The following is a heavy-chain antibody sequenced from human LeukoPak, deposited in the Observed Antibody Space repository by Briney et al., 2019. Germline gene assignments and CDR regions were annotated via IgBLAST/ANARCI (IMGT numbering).Heavy chain of an antibody. CDR3: ARFGY. Sequence: RASETLSLTCAVYGGSFSGYYWSWIRQPPGKGLEWIGEINHSGSTNYNPSLKSRVTISVDTSKNQFSLKLSSVTAADTAVYYCARFGYWGQGTLVTVSS. V-gene: IGHV4-34*01. CDR1: GGSFSGYY. CDR2: INHSGST. D-gene: IGHD3-10*01. J-gene: IGHJ4*02.